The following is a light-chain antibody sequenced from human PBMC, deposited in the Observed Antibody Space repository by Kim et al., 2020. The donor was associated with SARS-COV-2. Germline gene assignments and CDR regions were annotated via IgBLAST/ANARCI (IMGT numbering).Light chain of an antibody. V-gene: IGKV1-8*01. CDR2: AAS. J-gene: IGKJ1*01. CDR1: QGISTS. CDR3: QQYYNYPRT. Sequence: ASTRDRVTITCRASQGISTSLAWYQQKPGKAPKLLIYAASTLQSGVPSRFSGSGSGTDFTLTISCLQSEDFATYYCQQYYNYPRTFGQGTKVDIK.